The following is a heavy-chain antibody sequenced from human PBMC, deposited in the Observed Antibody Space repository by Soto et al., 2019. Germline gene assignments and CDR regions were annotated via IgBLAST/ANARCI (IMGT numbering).Heavy chain of an antibody. CDR1: GFTFSNVW. Sequence: EGQLVESGGGLVKPGGSLRLSCAASGFTFSNVWMNWVRQAPGKGLGWVGRIKSKLDGETIDYAAPVKGIFTISRDDSKNTQYLQMNSLKTEDTGVYYCTPLALKYNSDWHEFADWGQGTLVTVSS. J-gene: IGHJ4*02. CDR3: TPLALKYNSDWHEFAD. V-gene: IGHV3-15*07. CDR2: IKSKLDGETI. D-gene: IGHD6-19*01.